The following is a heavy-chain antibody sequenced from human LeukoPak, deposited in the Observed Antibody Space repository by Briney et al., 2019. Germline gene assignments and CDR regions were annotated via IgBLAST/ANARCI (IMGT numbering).Heavy chain of an antibody. Sequence: SETLSLTCAVSGGSISSSNWWSWVRQPPGKGLEWIGEIYHSGSTNYNPSLKSRVTISVDKSKNQFSLKLSSVTAADTAVYYCARALKGGDIVVVVAALDYWGQGTLVTVSS. V-gene: IGHV4-4*02. CDR1: GGSISSSNW. CDR3: ARALKGGDIVVVVAALDY. J-gene: IGHJ4*02. CDR2: IYHSGST. D-gene: IGHD2-15*01.